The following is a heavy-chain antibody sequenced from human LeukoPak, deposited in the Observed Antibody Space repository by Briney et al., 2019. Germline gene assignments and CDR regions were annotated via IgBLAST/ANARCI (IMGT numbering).Heavy chain of an antibody. J-gene: IGHJ4*02. Sequence: GGSLRLSCAASGFTFSSYSMNWVRQAPGKGLEWVSSISSSSSYIYYADSVKGRFTISRDNAKNSLYLQMNSLRAEDTAVYYCARDTVTTLVDFDYWGQETLVTVSS. CDR2: ISSSSSYI. CDR1: GFTFSSYS. CDR3: ARDTVTTLVDFDY. V-gene: IGHV3-21*01. D-gene: IGHD4-17*01.